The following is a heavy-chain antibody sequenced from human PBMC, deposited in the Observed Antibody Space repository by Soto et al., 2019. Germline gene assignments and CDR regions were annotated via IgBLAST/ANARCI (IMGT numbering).Heavy chain of an antibody. D-gene: IGHD6-13*01. V-gene: IGHV3-30*10. CDR3: ARDPDLIEAAGNYFDY. CDR2: VSFDGVNK. Sequence: QVQVVESGGGVVQPGKSLRLSCSVSGFTLNTYSMHWVRQAPGKGLEWVAVVSFDGVNKHYRDSVKGRFTISRDIAKNMLYLQMTSLRLEDTALYYCARDPDLIEAAGNYFDYWGQGTLVTVSS. J-gene: IGHJ4*02. CDR1: GFTLNTYS.